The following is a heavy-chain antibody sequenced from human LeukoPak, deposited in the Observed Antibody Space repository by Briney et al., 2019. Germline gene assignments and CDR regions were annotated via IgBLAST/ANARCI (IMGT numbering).Heavy chain of an antibody. CDR1: GGTFSSYA. CDR2: IIPIFGTA. CDR3: ARADYYGSGSYYWWNWFDP. V-gene: IGHV1-69*01. J-gene: IGHJ5*02. Sequence: SVKVSCKASGGTFSSYAISWVRQAPGQGLEWMGGIIPIFGTANYAQKFQGRVTITADESTSTAYMELSSLRSEDTAVYYCARADYYGSGSYYWWNWFDPWGQGTLVTV. D-gene: IGHD3-10*01.